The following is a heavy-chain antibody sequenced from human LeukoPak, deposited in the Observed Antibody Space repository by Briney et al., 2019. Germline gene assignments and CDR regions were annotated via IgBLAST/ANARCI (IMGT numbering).Heavy chain of an antibody. CDR2: IYHSGST. D-gene: IGHD3-22*01. V-gene: IGHV4-30-2*01. Sequence: SETLSLTCAVSGGSISSGGYSWSWIRQPPGKGLEWIGYIYHSGSTYYNPSLKSRVTISVDTSKNQFSLKLSSVTAADTAVYYCARGGTYYYDSSGYYPVWGQGTLVTVSS. J-gene: IGHJ4*02. CDR3: ARGGTYYYDSSGYYPV. CDR1: GGSISSGGYS.